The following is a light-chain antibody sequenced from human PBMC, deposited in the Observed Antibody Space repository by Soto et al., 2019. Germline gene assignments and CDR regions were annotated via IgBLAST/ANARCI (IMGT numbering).Light chain of an antibody. CDR3: QQSCGPLLGT. V-gene: IGKV1-39*01. CDR1: QTINNY. Sequence: DMQITQHQSSLSASVGDRVTITCRTSQTINNYLNWYQQKPGKAPKLLIYGASSLKTGVPSRISGSGSGTDFTLTISSLHPEDVGTYYCQQSCGPLLGTCGHGTKVDI. CDR2: GAS. J-gene: IGKJ1*01.